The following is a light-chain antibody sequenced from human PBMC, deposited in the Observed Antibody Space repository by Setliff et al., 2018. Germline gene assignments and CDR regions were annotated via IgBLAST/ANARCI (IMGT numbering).Light chain of an antibody. CDR3: SSYSNSSILV. J-gene: IGLJ1*01. CDR2: DVT. V-gene: IGLV2-14*03. CDR1: SSDIGGYNY. Sequence: QSALAQPASVSGSPGQSITISCTGTSSDIGGYNYVSWFQQHPGKAPKLIIFDVTNRPSGISYRFSGSKSDNTASLTISGLHAEDEADYYCSSYSNSSILVFGTGTKVTVL.